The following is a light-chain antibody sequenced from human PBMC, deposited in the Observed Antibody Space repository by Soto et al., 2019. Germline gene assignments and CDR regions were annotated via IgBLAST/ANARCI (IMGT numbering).Light chain of an antibody. Sequence: QSVLTQTPSASGSPGQSVTISCAGTSSDIGAYDYVSWYQQHPGRAPKLLIYEVSERPSGVPDRFSGSKSGNTASPTVSGLRAEDEADYYCNSYAGSDNFVVFGTGTKVTVL. CDR1: SSDIGAYDY. V-gene: IGLV2-8*01. J-gene: IGLJ1*01. CDR3: NSYAGSDNFVV. CDR2: EVS.